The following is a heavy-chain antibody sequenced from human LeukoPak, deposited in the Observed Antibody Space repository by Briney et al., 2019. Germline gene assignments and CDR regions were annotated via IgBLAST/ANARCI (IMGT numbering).Heavy chain of an antibody. CDR2: ISYDGNNR. Sequence: GGSLRLSCAASRFTFSSYGMTWVRQAPGKGLEWVAVISYDGNNRYYADSVKGRFTISRYNSKNTLYLQMNSLRAEDTAVYYCAKVKGEVIGAFDIWGQGTMVTVSS. D-gene: IGHD3-16*01. J-gene: IGHJ3*02. CDR1: RFTFSSYG. CDR3: AKVKGEVIGAFDI. V-gene: IGHV3-30*18.